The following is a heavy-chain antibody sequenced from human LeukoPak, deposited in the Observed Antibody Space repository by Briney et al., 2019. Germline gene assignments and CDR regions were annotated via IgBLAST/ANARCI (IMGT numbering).Heavy chain of an antibody. Sequence: GGSLRLSCAASGFTFSNAWMSWVRRAPGKGLEWVGFIRSKAYGGTTEYAASVKGRFTISRDDSKSIAYLQMDSLKTEDTAVYYCTRAHWLLARLYAFDIWGQGTMVTVSS. CDR1: GFTFSNAW. D-gene: IGHD3-9*01. V-gene: IGHV3-49*04. CDR2: IRSKAYGGTT. J-gene: IGHJ3*02. CDR3: TRAHWLLARLYAFDI.